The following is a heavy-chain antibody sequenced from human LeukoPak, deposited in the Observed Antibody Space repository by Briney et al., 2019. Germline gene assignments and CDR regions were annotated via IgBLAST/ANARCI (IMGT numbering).Heavy chain of an antibody. CDR2: ISSSSSYI. J-gene: IGHJ4*02. CDR3: AKGRRQLYSSSWSDLDY. D-gene: IGHD6-13*01. V-gene: IGHV3-21*04. CDR1: GFTFSSYS. Sequence: PGGSLRLSCAASGFTFSSYSMNWVRQAPGKGLEWVSSISSSSSYIYYADSVKGRFTISRDNAKNTLYLQMNSLRAEDTAVYYCAKGRRQLYSSSWSDLDYWGQGTLVTVSS.